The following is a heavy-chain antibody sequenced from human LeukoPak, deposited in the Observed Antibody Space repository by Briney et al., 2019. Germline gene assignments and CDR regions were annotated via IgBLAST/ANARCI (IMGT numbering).Heavy chain of an antibody. D-gene: IGHD5-24*01. CDR3: AGTEMAPVYYYYGMDV. V-gene: IGHV3-74*01. CDR2: INSDGSST. J-gene: IGHJ6*02. CDR1: GFTISTYA. Sequence: PGGSLRLSCAASGFTISTYAMSWVRQAPGKGLEWVSRINSDGSSTSYADSVKGRFTISRDNAKNTLYLQMNSLRAEDTAVYYCAGTEMAPVYYYYGMDVWGQGTTVTVSS.